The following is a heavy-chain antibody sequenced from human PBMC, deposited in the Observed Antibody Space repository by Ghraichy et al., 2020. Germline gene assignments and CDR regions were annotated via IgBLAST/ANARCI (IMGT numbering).Heavy chain of an antibody. V-gene: IGHV3-33*01. Sequence: GGSLRLTCAASGFTFSSYGMHWVRQAPGKGLEWVAVIWYDGSNKYYADSVKGRFTISRDNSKNTLYLQMNSLRAEDTAVYYCARDPEQLVEKGKPRYYYYGMDVWGQGTTVTVSS. CDR3: ARDPEQLVEKGKPRYYYYGMDV. D-gene: IGHD6-13*01. CDR2: IWYDGSNK. J-gene: IGHJ6*02. CDR1: GFTFSSYG.